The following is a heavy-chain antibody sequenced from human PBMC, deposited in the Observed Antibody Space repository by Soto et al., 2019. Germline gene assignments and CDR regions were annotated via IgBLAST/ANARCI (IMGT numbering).Heavy chain of an antibody. J-gene: IGHJ6*02. CDR1: GGSISSYY. CDR3: ARDKGPYYYDSSGYYWLGMDV. Sequence: SETLSLTCTVSGGSISSYYWSWIRQPPGKGLEWIGYIYYSGSTNYNPSLKSRVNISVDTSKNQFSLKLSSVTAADTAVYYCARDKGPYYYDSSGYYWLGMDVWGQGTTVTVSS. V-gene: IGHV4-59*01. D-gene: IGHD3-22*01. CDR2: IYYSGST.